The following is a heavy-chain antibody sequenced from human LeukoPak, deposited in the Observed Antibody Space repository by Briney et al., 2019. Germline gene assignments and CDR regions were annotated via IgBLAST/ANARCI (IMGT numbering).Heavy chain of an antibody. CDR1: GFTFDDYA. CDR2: ISWNSGSI. Sequence: PGGSLRLSCAASGFTFDDYAMHWVRQAPGKGLEWVSGISWNSGSIGYADSVKGRFTISRDNAKNSLYLQMNSLRAEDTALYYCAKDISRLRAVAGPDAFDIWGQGTMVTVSS. D-gene: IGHD6-19*01. V-gene: IGHV3-9*01. J-gene: IGHJ3*02. CDR3: AKDISRLRAVAGPDAFDI.